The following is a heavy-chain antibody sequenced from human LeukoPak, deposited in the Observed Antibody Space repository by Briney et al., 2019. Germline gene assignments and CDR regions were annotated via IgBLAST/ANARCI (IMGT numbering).Heavy chain of an antibody. Sequence: GESLKISCEGSGYFFRNYWIAWVRQMPGKGLEWMGIIYPDDSDTIYSPSFQGQVTTSADKSISTAYLQWSSLKASDTAMYYCATQGGETGNSGRYFQHWGQGTLVSVSS. J-gene: IGHJ1*01. CDR3: ATQGGETGNSGRYFQH. D-gene: IGHD4-23*01. CDR2: IYPDDSDT. V-gene: IGHV5-51*01. CDR1: GYFFRNYW.